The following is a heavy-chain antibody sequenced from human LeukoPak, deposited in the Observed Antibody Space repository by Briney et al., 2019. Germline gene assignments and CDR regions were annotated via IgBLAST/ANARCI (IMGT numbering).Heavy chain of an antibody. V-gene: IGHV4-59*01. Sequence: PSETLSLTCTVSGGSISSYYWSWIRQPPGKGLEWIGYIYYSGSTNYNPSLKSRVTISVDTSKNQFSLKLSSVTAADTAVYYCARGVGATTGWFDLWGQGTLVTVSS. CDR1: GGSISSYY. CDR2: IYYSGST. J-gene: IGHJ5*02. D-gene: IGHD1-26*01. CDR3: ARGVGATTGWFDL.